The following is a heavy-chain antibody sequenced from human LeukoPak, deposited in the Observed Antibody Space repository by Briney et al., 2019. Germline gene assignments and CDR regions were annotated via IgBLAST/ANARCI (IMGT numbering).Heavy chain of an antibody. CDR3: AREASCGGDCYDAEYFQH. V-gene: IGHV1-69*04. D-gene: IGHD2-21*02. Sequence: ASVKVSCKASGGTFSSYTISWVRQAPGQGLEWMGRIIPILGIANYAQKFQGRVTITADKSTSTAYMELSSLRSEDTAVYYCAREASCGGDCYDAEYFQHWGQGTLVTVSS. J-gene: IGHJ1*01. CDR1: GGTFSSYT. CDR2: IIPILGIA.